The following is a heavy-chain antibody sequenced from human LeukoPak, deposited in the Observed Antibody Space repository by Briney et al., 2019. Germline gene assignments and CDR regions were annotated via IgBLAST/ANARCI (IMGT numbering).Heavy chain of an antibody. V-gene: IGHV4-61*01. J-gene: IGHJ5*02. CDR3: ARDLYGSGNFLPESP. CDR2: SYYSEST. D-gene: IGHD3-10*01. Sequence: SETLSLTCTVSGVSVSVRNYYWSWIRQPPGKGLEWIGYSYYSESTMYNPSLSSRVTISVDTSKNQFSLRLSSVTAADTAVYYCARDLYGSGNFLPESPWGQGTLVTVSS. CDR1: GVSVSVRNYY.